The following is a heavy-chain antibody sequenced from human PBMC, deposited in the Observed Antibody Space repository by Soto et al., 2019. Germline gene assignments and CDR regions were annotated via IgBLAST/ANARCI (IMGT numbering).Heavy chain of an antibody. J-gene: IGHJ5*02. V-gene: IGHV3-23*01. CDR1: GFTFSSYA. D-gene: IGHD3-22*01. CDR2: ISGSGGSA. Sequence: GGSLRLSCAAPGFTFSSYAMSWVRQAPGKGLEWVSGISGSGGSAYYADSVKGRFTISRDNSKNTLYLQMNSLRADDTAVYYCPKVLLTYSYDSGHFDPWGKGTLVTVAP. CDR3: PKVLLTYSYDSGHFDP.